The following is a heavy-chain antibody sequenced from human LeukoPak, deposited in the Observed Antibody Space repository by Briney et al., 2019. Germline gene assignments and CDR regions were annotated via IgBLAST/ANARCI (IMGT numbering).Heavy chain of an antibody. CDR3: AKLLRDVTIYDF. CDR2: INQDESAK. Sequence: GSLRLSCAASGFTFSTYEMNWVRQAPGKGLEWVASINQDESAKFYVDSVRGRFTISRDNAKNSLFLQMNSLRAEDTAFYYCAKLLRDVTIYDFWGHGALVTVSS. D-gene: IGHD5-24*01. V-gene: IGHV3-7*01. CDR1: GFTFSTYE. J-gene: IGHJ4*01.